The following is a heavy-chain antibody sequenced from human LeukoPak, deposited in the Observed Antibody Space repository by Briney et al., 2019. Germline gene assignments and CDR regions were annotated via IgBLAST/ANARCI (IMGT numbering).Heavy chain of an antibody. Sequence: SVKVSCKASGGTFSSYAISWVRQAPGQGLEWMGGIIPIFGTANYAQKFQGRVTITAGESTSTAYMELSSLRSEDTAVYYCATVTTVGGFDYWGQGTLVTVSS. CDR1: GGTFSSYA. CDR3: ATVTTVGGFDY. D-gene: IGHD4-11*01. V-gene: IGHV1-69*13. J-gene: IGHJ4*02. CDR2: IIPIFGTA.